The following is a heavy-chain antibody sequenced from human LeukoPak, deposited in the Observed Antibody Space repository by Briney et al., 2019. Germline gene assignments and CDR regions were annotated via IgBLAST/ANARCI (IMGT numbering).Heavy chain of an antibody. V-gene: IGHV3-33*01. CDR1: GFIFSHHG. Sequence: GGSLRLSCAASGFIFSHHGMHWVRQAPGKGLEWVAVIWSDATNRFYADSVKGRFTISRDNPQNTVFLQMNSLRVKDTAIYYCARDAQRGFDYSNSLKYWGHGTLVTVSS. J-gene: IGHJ4*01. CDR3: ARDAQRGFDYSNSLKY. CDR2: IWSDATNR. D-gene: IGHD4-11*01.